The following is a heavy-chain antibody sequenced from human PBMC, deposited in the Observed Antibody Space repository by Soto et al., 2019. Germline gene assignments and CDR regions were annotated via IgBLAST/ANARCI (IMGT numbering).Heavy chain of an antibody. V-gene: IGHV1-69*12. D-gene: IGHD3-3*01. CDR3: ARDTGLFEDYYYYGMDV. CDR2: IIPIFGTA. CDR1: GGTFSSYA. J-gene: IGHJ6*02. Sequence: QVQLVQSGAEVKKPGSSVKVSCKASGGTFSSYAISWVRQAPGQGLEWMGGIIPIFGTANYAQKFQGRVTIPVDESTSTAYMELSCLRSEDTAVYYCARDTGLFEDYYYYGMDVWGQGTTVTVSS.